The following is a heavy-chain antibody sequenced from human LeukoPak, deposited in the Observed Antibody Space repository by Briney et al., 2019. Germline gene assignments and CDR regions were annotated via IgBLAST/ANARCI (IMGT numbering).Heavy chain of an antibody. CDR2: ISGSGDIT. J-gene: IGHJ5*02. CDR1: GFTFSSYA. Sequence: GGSLRLSCAASGFTFSSYAMSWVRQAPGKGLEWVSSISGSGDITYSADSVKGRFTISRDNSKNTVYLQMNSLRVEDTAVYYCAKDGRTYYYGSGSYFGWFDPWGEGTLVTVSS. V-gene: IGHV3-23*01. CDR3: AKDGRTYYYGSGSYFGWFDP. D-gene: IGHD3-10*01.